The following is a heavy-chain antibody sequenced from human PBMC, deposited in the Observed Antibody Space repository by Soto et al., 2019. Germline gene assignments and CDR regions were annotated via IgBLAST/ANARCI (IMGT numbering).Heavy chain of an antibody. CDR1: GFTFSSYG. D-gene: IGHD3-3*01. V-gene: IGHV3-33*01. J-gene: IGHJ4*02. CDR2: IWNDGSTK. CDR3: ARDPGGITIFGVVDY. Sequence: QVQLVESGGGVVQPGRSLRLSCAASGFTFSSYGMHWVRQAPVKGLEWVAVIWNDGSTKYYADSVKGRFTSSRDNSKNTLYLQMNSLRAEDTAVYYCARDPGGITIFGVVDYWGQGPQVTVSS.